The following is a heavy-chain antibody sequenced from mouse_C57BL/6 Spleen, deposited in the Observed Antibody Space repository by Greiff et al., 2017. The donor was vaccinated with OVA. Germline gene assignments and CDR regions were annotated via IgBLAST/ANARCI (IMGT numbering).Heavy chain of an antibody. D-gene: IGHD2-3*01. CDR3: ARMWYDGYYLFDY. V-gene: IGHV1-82*01. CDR2: IYPGDGDT. CDR1: GYAFRSSW. J-gene: IGHJ2*01. Sequence: QVQLKESGPELVKPGASVQISCKASGYAFRSSWMNWVKQRPGKGLEWIGRIYPGDGDTNYNGKFKGKGTLTADKSSITAYMQLSILTSEDSSVYFCARMWYDGYYLFDYWGQGTTLTVSS.